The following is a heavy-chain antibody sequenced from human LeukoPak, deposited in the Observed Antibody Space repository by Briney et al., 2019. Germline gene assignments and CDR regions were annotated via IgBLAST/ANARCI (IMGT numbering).Heavy chain of an antibody. CDR3: ARQRDTAMVTASSDDAFDI. Sequence: GESLKISCKGSGYSFTSYWIGWVRQMPGKGLEWMGIIYPGDSDTRYSPSFQGQVTISADKSISTAYLQWSSLKASDTAMYYCARQRDTAMVTASSDDAFDIWGQGTMVTVSS. D-gene: IGHD5-18*01. J-gene: IGHJ3*02. V-gene: IGHV5-51*01. CDR1: GYSFTSYW. CDR2: IYPGDSDT.